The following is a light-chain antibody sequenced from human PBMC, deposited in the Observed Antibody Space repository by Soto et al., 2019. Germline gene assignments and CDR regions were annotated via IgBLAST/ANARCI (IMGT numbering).Light chain of an antibody. J-gene: IGLJ3*02. CDR2: EVT. Sequence: QSVLTQPASASGSPGQSIAISCTGTSSDVGSYNLVSWYQHHPGKAPKLMIYEVTKRPSGVSDRFFASKSGNTASLTISGLQAEDEADYFCCSYAGGSTPWVFGGGTKLTVL. CDR1: SSDVGSYNL. CDR3: CSYAGGSTPWV. V-gene: IGLV2-23*02.